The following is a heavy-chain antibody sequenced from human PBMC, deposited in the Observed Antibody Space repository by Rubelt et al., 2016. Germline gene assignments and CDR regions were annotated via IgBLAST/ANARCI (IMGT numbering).Heavy chain of an antibody. Sequence: QVQLQQWGAGLLKPSETLSLTCAVYGGSFSGYYWSWIRQPPGKGLEWIGEINHGGSTNYNPSLKGRVTISVDTSKNQFSLKLSSVTAADTAVYYCASGIYDSLTAPNWGQGTLVTVSS. CDR2: INHGGST. CDR1: GGSFSGYY. V-gene: IGHV4-34*01. CDR3: ASGIYDSLTAPN. J-gene: IGHJ4*02. D-gene: IGHD3-9*01.